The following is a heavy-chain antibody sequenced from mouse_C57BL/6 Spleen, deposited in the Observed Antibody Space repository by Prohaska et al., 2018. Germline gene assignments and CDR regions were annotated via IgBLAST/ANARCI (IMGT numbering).Heavy chain of an antibody. V-gene: IGHV1-19*01. D-gene: IGHD4-1*01. CDR3: ARSRLDVFDY. Sequence: HGKSLEWIGVINPYNGGTSYNQKFKGKATLTVDKSSSTAYMELNSLTSEDSAVYYCARSRLDVFDYWGQGTTLTVSS. J-gene: IGHJ2*01. CDR2: INPYNGGT.